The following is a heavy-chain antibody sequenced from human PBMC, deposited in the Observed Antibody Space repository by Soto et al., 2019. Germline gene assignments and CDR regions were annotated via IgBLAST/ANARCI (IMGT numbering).Heavy chain of an antibody. CDR1: GFTFSNAW. Sequence: GGSLRLSCAASGFTFSNAWMNWVRQAPGKGLEWVGRIKSKTDGGTTDYAAPVKGRFTISRDDSKNTLYLQMNSLKTEDTAVYYCTTAWELGRGDFDYWGQGTLVTVSS. V-gene: IGHV3-15*07. J-gene: IGHJ4*02. D-gene: IGHD1-26*01. CDR2: IKSKTDGGTT. CDR3: TTAWELGRGDFDY.